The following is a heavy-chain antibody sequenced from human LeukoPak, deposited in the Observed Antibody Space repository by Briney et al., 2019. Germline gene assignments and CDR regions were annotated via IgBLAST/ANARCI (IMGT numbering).Heavy chain of an antibody. J-gene: IGHJ5*02. CDR1: GYTFTSYG. CDR3: ARGGQVAPQPGNWFDP. CDR2: ISAYNGYT. V-gene: IGHV1-18*01. D-gene: IGHD2-2*01. Sequence: ASVKVSCKASGYTFTSYGISWVRQAPGQGLEWMGWISAYNGYTNYAQKLQGRVTMTRDMSTSTVYMTLSSLKSEDTAVYYCARGGQVAPQPGNWFDPWGQGTLVTVSS.